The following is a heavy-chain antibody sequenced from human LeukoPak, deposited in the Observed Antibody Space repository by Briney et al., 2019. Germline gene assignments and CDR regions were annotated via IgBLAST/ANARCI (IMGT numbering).Heavy chain of an antibody. CDR3: ARLVRFTVTSTPTY. Sequence: SETLSLTCTVSGGSISSSSYYWGWIRQPPGKGLEWIGSIYYSGSTYYNPSLKSRVTISVDTSKNQFSLKLSSVTAADTAVYYCARLVRFTVTSTPTYWGQGTLVTVSS. D-gene: IGHD4-17*01. CDR1: GGSISSSSYY. CDR2: IYYSGST. J-gene: IGHJ4*02. V-gene: IGHV4-39*01.